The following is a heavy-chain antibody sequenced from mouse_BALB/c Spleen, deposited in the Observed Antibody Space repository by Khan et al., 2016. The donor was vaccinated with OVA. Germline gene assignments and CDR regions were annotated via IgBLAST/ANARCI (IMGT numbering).Heavy chain of an antibody. CDR3: AGGRTY. Sequence: EVQLQESGPGLVKPSQSLSLTCTVTGYSITSDYAWNWIRQFPGNKLEWMGYITYSGSTSYTPSLKSRISITRDTSKNQFCLQLNSVTTEDTATYYGAGGRTYWGQGTLVTVSA. V-gene: IGHV3-2*02. J-gene: IGHJ3*01. CDR2: ITYSGST. CDR1: GYSITSDYA. D-gene: IGHD3-3*01.